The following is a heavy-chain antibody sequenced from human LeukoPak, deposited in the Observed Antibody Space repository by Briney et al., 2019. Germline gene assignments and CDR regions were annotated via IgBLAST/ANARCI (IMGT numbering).Heavy chain of an antibody. CDR1: GYTFTGYY. CDR3: ARDLSYYGSGSSYYYYYYMDV. J-gene: IGHJ6*03. V-gene: IGHV1-2*02. CDR2: INPNSGGT. Sequence: ASVKVSCKASGYTFTGYYMHWVRQAPGQGLEWMGWINPNSGGTNYAQKFQGRVTMTRDTSISTAYMELSRLRSDDTAVYYCARDLSYYGSGSSYYYYYYMDVWGKGTTVTVSS. D-gene: IGHD3-10*01.